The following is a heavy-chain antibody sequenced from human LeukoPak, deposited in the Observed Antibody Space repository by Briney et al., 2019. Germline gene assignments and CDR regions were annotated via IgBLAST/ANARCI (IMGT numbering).Heavy chain of an antibody. Sequence: GGSLRLSCAASGFSFSTYAIHWVRQAPGRGPEWLAVYSDDGGHKFYADSVKGRFTISRDHSKNTLYLQMNSLRAEDTAVYYCARDRRMIFGVVIPFLGSGAFDYWGQGTLVTVSS. CDR1: GFSFSTYA. CDR3: ARDRRMIFGVVIPFLGSGAFDY. J-gene: IGHJ4*02. D-gene: IGHD3-3*01. CDR2: YSDDGGHK. V-gene: IGHV3-30*04.